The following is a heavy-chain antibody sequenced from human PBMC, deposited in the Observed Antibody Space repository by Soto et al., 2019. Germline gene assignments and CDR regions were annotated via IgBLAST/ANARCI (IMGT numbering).Heavy chain of an antibody. J-gene: IGHJ3*02. CDR2: IYYSGIT. V-gene: IGHV4-59*01. CDR1: GGSISSYY. Sequence: SETLSLTCTVSGGSISSYYWSWIRQPPGKGLEWIGYIYYSGITNYNPSLKSRVTISVDTSKNQFSLKLSSVTAADTAVYYCARRYGDAFDIWGQGTMVTVS. CDR3: ARRYGDAFDI. D-gene: IGHD3-9*01.